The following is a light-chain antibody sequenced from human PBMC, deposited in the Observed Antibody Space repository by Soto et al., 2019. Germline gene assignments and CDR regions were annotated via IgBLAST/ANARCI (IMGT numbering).Light chain of an antibody. CDR2: KVS. J-gene: IGKJ2*01. V-gene: IGKV1-5*03. CDR3: QNYDTYPYT. Sequence: DIQMTQSPSTLSASVGDRVTISCRASQSMRGYLARYQQKPGKAPKLLIYKVSNLDNGVPPRFSGAGSGTEFTLSISALQPDDFATYYCQNYDTYPYTFGQGTKLEIK. CDR1: QSMRGY.